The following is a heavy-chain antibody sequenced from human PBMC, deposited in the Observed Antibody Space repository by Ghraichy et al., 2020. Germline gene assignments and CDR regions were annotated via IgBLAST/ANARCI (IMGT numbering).Heavy chain of an antibody. Sequence: GGSLRLSCAASGFTFSNYWMTWVCQAPGKGLEWVANIKSDGSEKYFVDSVKGRFTISRDNAENSLYLQMNSLRAEDTAVYYCARCYDSIWGSYPLNYWGQGTLVIVSS. CDR1: GFTFSNYW. J-gene: IGHJ4*02. D-gene: IGHD3-16*02. CDR2: IKSDGSEK. V-gene: IGHV3-7*01. CDR3: ARCYDSIWGSYPLNY.